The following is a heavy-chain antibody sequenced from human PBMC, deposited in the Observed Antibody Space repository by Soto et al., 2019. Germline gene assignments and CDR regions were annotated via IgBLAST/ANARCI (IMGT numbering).Heavy chain of an antibody. Sequence: ASVKVSCKASGYTFTSYGISWVRQAPGQGLEWMGWISAYNGNTNYAQKLQGRVTMTTDTSTSTAYMELRSLRSDDTAVHYCAXDVLRYCSSTSCSWFDPWGQGTLVTVSS. CDR3: AXDVLRYCSSTSCSWFDP. CDR1: GYTFTSYG. V-gene: IGHV1-18*01. D-gene: IGHD2-2*01. J-gene: IGHJ5*02. CDR2: ISAYNGNT.